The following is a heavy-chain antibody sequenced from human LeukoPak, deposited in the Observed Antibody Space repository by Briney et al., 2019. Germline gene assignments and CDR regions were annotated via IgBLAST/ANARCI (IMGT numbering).Heavy chain of an antibody. CDR1: GGSISSYY. CDR2: IYYTGSI. Sequence: SETLSLTCTVSGGSISSYYWSWIRQPPGKGLEWIGEIYYTGSISYTPSLKSRVTMSFDKSKNLFSLKLSSVTAADTAIYYCARAPQDHYYYMDVWGKGTTVTVSS. V-gene: IGHV4-59*08. CDR3: ARAPQDHYYYMDV. J-gene: IGHJ6*03.